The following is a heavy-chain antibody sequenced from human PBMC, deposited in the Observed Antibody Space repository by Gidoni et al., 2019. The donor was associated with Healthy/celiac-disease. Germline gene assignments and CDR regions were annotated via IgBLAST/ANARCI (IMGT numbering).Heavy chain of an antibody. Sequence: EVQLVESGGGLVQPGRSLRLSCAASGFTFDDYAMHWVRQAPGKGLEWVSGISWNSGSIGYADSVKGRFTISRDNAKNSLYLQMNSLRAEDTALYYCAKGSLSRNHIRFFDYWGQGTLVTVSS. D-gene: IGHD1-20*01. CDR1: GFTFDDYA. V-gene: IGHV3-9*01. J-gene: IGHJ4*02. CDR2: ISWNSGSI. CDR3: AKGSLSRNHIRFFDY.